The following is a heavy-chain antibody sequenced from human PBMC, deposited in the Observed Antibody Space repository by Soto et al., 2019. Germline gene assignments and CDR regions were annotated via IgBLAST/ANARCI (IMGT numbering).Heavy chain of an antibody. V-gene: IGHV1-18*01. CDR2: ISAYNGNA. Sequence: ASVKVSCKASGYTFTIYGISWVRQAPGQGLEWMGWISAYNGNADYAQKLQGRVTMTTDTSTSTGYMELRSLRSDDTAVYYCARVHSYCSSTSCLDYWGQGTLVTVSS. CDR3: ARVHSYCSSTSCLDY. D-gene: IGHD2-2*01. J-gene: IGHJ4*02. CDR1: GYTFTIYG.